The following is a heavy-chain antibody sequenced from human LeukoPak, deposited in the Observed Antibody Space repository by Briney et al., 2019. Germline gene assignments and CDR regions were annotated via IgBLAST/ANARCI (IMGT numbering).Heavy chain of an antibody. J-gene: IGHJ4*02. D-gene: IGHD3-10*01. CDR3: ARSHSGSLRAPFDY. CDR1: GYTFTNYG. Sequence: ASVKVSCKASGYTFTNYGLIWVRQALGQGLECMGRISPYNDNTKYGQKFQDRVTMTTDKTTNTAYMELRTLRSDDTAVYYCARSHSGSLRAPFDYWGQGTLVTVSS. CDR2: ISPYNDNT. V-gene: IGHV1-18*01.